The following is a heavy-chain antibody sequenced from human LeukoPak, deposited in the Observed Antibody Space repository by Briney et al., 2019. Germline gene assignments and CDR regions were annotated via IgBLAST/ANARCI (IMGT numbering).Heavy chain of an antibody. J-gene: IGHJ4*02. Sequence: PGGSLRLSCAASGFTFTSYPMSWVRQPPGKGLEWVSSISNSKGISDYYADSVKGPFTISRDNSQNTLYLQMNSLRAEDTAVYYCVQRRDAYPLRGTFDSWGQGALVTVSS. CDR2: ISNSKGISD. CDR1: GFTFTSYP. D-gene: IGHD5-24*01. CDR3: VQRRDAYPLRGTFDS. V-gene: IGHV3-23*01.